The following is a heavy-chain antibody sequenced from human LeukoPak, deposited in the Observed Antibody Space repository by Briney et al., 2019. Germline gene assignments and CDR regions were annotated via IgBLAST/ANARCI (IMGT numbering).Heavy chain of an antibody. J-gene: IGHJ4*02. D-gene: IGHD4/OR15-4a*01. CDR3: ARGHYGGNPYYFDY. CDR2: INPNSGGT. CDR1: GYTFTGYY. V-gene: IGHV1-2*06. Sequence: ASVKVSCKASGYTFTGYYMHWVRQAPGQELEWMGRINPNSGGTNYAQKFQGRVTMTRDTSISTAYMELSRLRSDDTAVYYCARGHYGGNPYYFDYWGQGTLVTVSS.